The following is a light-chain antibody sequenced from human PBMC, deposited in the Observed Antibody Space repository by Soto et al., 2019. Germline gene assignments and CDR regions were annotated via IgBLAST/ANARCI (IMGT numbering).Light chain of an antibody. Sequence: DIQMTQSPSSVSASVGGRVTVAFLAGQNITNILNWDQHNPGNAPNLLIFAASHLQSGVSSRFSGSGSGTDFTLTISSLHPEDFATFYCQESATTRWAFGPGTKGDI. CDR1: QNITNI. CDR3: QESATTRWA. J-gene: IGKJ1*01. CDR2: AAS. V-gene: IGKV1-39*01.